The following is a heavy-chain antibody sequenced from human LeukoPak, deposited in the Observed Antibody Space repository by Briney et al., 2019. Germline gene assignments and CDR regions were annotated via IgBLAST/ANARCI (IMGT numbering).Heavy chain of an antibody. D-gene: IGHD5-18*01. J-gene: IGHJ4*02. V-gene: IGHV3-43D*03. CDR3: AKDGHSGYSYGYEGYFDY. Sequence: GGSLGLSCAASGFTFDDYAMHWVRQAPGKGLEWVSLISWDGGSTYYADSVKGRFTISRDNSKNSLYLQMNSLRAEDTALYYCAKDGHSGYSYGYEGYFDYWGQGTLVTVSS. CDR2: ISWDGGST. CDR1: GFTFDDYA.